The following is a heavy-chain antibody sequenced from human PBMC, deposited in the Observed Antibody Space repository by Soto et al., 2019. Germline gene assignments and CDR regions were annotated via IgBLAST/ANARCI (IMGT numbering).Heavy chain of an antibody. Sequence: EVQLLESGGGLVQPGGSLRLSCAGSGFRFNTYAMNWVRQAPGKGLEWVSAISGGGDSTYYADSVKGRFTISRDNSKNTLYLQMDSLRDEDTAVYYCAKDRGWALYFDYWGQGILVTVSS. D-gene: IGHD6-19*01. CDR2: ISGGGDST. CDR3: AKDRGWALYFDY. V-gene: IGHV3-23*01. CDR1: GFRFNTYA. J-gene: IGHJ4*02.